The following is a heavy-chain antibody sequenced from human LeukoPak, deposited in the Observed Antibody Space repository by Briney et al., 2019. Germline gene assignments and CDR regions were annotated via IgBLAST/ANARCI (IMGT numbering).Heavy chain of an antibody. V-gene: IGHV4-34*01. CDR1: GGSFSGYY. CDR2: INHSGST. J-gene: IGHJ5*02. Sequence: SETLSLTCAVYGGSFSGYYWSWIRQPPGKGLEWIGEINHSGSTNYNPSLKSRVTISVDTSKNQFSLKLSSVTAADTAVYYCARDSSGWYLGWFDPWGQGTPVTVSS. CDR3: ARDSSGWYLGWFDP. D-gene: IGHD6-19*01.